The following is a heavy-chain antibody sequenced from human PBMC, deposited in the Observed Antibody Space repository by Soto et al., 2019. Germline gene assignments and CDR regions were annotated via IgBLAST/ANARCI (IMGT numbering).Heavy chain of an antibody. D-gene: IGHD4-17*01. J-gene: IGHJ2*01. CDR2: MYNSGTT. CDR1: GGPVSSADYY. V-gene: IGHV4-61*08. Sequence: QVQLQESGPGLVKPSETLSLTCTVSGGPVSSADYYWSWIRQPPGKGLEWIGYMYNSGTTNYNPSLRSRVTISVDTSKSQFSLRLSSVIAADTAVYYCARAYGSDWYFDLWGRGTLVTVSS. CDR3: ARAYGSDWYFDL.